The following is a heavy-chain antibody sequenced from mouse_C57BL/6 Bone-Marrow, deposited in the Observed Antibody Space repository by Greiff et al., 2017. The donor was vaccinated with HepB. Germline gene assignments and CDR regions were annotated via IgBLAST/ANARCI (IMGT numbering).Heavy chain of an antibody. V-gene: IGHV1-76*01. CDR3: AREGVLRPYWYFDV. Sequence: VQLQESGAELVRPGASVKLSCKASGYTFTDYYINWVKQRPGQGLEWIARIYPGSGNTYYNEKFKGKATLTAEKSSSTAYMQLSSLTSEDSAVYFCAREGVLRPYWYFDVWGTGTTVTVSS. D-gene: IGHD1-2*01. CDR1: GYTFTDYY. CDR2: IYPGSGNT. J-gene: IGHJ1*03.